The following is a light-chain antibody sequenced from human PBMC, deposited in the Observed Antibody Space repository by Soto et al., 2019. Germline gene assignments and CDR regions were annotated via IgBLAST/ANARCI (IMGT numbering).Light chain of an antibody. J-gene: IGKJ1*01. CDR2: LAS. CDR3: QQYNGWPWT. CDR1: QSLLHTNAYHY. Sequence: DIVMTQSPLSLPVTPGEPASISWRSGQSLLHTNAYHYLDWYLQKPGQSPQLLIYLASYRASGVPDRFSGSGSGTEFTLTITGLQSEHFAVYYCQQYNGWPWTFGLGTKVDIK. V-gene: IGKV2-28*01.